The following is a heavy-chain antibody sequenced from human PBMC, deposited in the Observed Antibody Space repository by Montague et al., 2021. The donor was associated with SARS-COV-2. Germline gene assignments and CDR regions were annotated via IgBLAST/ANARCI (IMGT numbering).Heavy chain of an antibody. CDR3: ARKALVTGTFDL. J-gene: IGHJ3*01. D-gene: IGHD2-21*02. CDR1: GDSVSSTTAA. Sequence: CAISGDSVSSTTAAWNWIRQSPSRGLEWLRRTYYRSKWYNEYPXXXKSRVSINAETSKNQFSLQLNSVSPEDTAVYYCARKALVTGTFDLWGQGTVVTVSS. V-gene: IGHV6-1*01. CDR2: TYYRSKWYN.